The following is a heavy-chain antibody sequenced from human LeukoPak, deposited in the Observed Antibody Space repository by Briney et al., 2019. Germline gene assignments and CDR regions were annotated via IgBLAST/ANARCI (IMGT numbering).Heavy chain of an antibody. V-gene: IGHV4-39*02. J-gene: IGHJ4*02. CDR1: GGSISSSSYY. CDR2: IYYSGST. D-gene: IGHD3-22*01. Sequence: PSETLSLTCTVSGGSISSSSYYWGWIRQPPGTGLEWIGSIYYSGSTYYNPSLKSRVTISVDTSKNQFSLKLSSVTAADTAVYYCARDRRYYYDSSGYYGSLETHYFDYWGQGTLVTVSS. CDR3: ARDRRYYYDSSGYYGSLETHYFDY.